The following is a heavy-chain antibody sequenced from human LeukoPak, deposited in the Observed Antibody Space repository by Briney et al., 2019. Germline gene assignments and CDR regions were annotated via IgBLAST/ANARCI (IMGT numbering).Heavy chain of an antibody. CDR1: GFTLKNYA. J-gene: IGHJ4*02. Sequence: GGSLRLSCEASGFTLKNYAMSWVRQAPGKGLEWVSGLSGSGAATFYADSVKGRFTISRDNSNNTLYLRLNSLRAEDTAIYFCAKDRWYDGESGYFDHWGRGTLVTVSS. D-gene: IGHD3-10*01. CDR3: AKDRWYDGESGYFDH. V-gene: IGHV3-23*01. CDR2: LSGSGAAT.